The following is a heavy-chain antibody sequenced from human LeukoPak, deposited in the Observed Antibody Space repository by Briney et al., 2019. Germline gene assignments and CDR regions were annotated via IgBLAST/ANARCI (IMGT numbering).Heavy chain of an antibody. CDR2: IYYSGST. CDR3: ARHTSSSWPNYHYYYGMDV. D-gene: IGHD6-13*01. CDR1: GGSISSYY. Sequence: SETLSFTCTASGGSISSYYWSWIRQPPGKGLEWIGYIYYSGSTNYNPSLKSRVTISVDTSKNQFSLKLSSVTAADTAVYYCARHTSSSWPNYHYYYGMDVWGQGTTVTVSS. J-gene: IGHJ6*02. V-gene: IGHV4-59*01.